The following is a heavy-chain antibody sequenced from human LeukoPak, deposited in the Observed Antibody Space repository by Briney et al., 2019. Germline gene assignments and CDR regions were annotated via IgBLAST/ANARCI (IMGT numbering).Heavy chain of an antibody. CDR2: IYHSGSA. CDR1: GYSITSGHY. Sequence: PSETLSLTCTVSGYSITSGHYWGWIRQPPGKGLEWIGNIYHSGSAYYNPSLKSRVTMSVDTSKNQISLERNSVTAADTAVYYCARDFDYYFYYMDVWGKGTTVTVSS. J-gene: IGHJ6*03. V-gene: IGHV4-38-2*02. CDR3: ARDFDYYFYYMDV.